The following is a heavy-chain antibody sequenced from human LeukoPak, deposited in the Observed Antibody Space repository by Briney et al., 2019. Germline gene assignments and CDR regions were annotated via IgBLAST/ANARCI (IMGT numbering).Heavy chain of an antibody. CDR2: IHSNSNT. V-gene: IGHV3-53*01. Sequence: GGSLRLSCAASGFTFSNAWMSWVRQAPGKGLEWVSVIHSNSNTYYADSVKGRFTISRDNSKNTVYLQMNSLRAEDTAVYYCAGSKEARRSLFFDYWGQGALVTVSS. CDR3: AGSKEARRSLFFDY. J-gene: IGHJ4*02. CDR1: GFTFSNAW. D-gene: IGHD2-15*01.